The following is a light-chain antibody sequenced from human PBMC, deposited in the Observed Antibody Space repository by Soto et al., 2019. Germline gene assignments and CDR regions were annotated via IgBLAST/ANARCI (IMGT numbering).Light chain of an antibody. J-gene: IGKJ1*01. V-gene: IGKV1-5*03. Sequence: DIRMTQSPSTLSGSVGARVAITCWASQTISSWLAWYQQKPGKAPKLLIYKASTLKSGVPSRFSGGGAGTEFTLTSSSLQPDDVATYYCQQHNSYSPWTFGQGTKVDIK. CDR3: QQHNSYSPWT. CDR2: KAS. CDR1: QTISSW.